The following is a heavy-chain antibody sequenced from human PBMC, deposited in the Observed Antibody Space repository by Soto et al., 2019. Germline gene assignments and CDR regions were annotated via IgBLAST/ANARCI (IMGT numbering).Heavy chain of an antibody. Sequence: ASVKVSCKASGFTFTSSAVQWVRQARGQRLEWIGWIVVGGGNTNYAQKFQERVTITRDMSTSTAYMELSSLRSEDTAVYYCAAARYGDYQSYWYFDLWGRGTLVTVSS. V-gene: IGHV1-58*01. CDR3: AAARYGDYQSYWYFDL. CDR2: IVVGGGNT. J-gene: IGHJ2*01. D-gene: IGHD4-17*01. CDR1: GFTFTSSA.